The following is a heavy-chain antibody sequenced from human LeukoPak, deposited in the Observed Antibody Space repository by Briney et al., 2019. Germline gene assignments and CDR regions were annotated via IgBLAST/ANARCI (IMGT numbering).Heavy chain of an antibody. D-gene: IGHD6-19*01. Sequence: SQTLSLTCAVSGGSISSGGYSWSWIRQPPGKGLEWIGSIYYSGSTYYNPSLKSRVTISVDTSKNQFSLKLSSVTAADTAVYYCASQDDGSGWYEVDYWGQGTLVTVSS. CDR1: GGSISSGGYS. J-gene: IGHJ4*02. V-gene: IGHV4-30-2*03. CDR2: IYYSGST. CDR3: ASQDDGSGWYEVDY.